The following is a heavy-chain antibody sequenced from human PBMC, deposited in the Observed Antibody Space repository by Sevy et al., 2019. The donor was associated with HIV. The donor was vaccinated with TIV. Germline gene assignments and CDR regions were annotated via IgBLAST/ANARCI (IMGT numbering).Heavy chain of an antibody. CDR2: ISGSGVST. Sequence: GGSLRLSCAASGFTLSSYDMSWVRQAPGKGLEWVSVISGSGVSTYYAYSVKGRFTISRDNSKNTLYLQLNSLRAEDTAVYYCAKSMGGFDAFDIWGQGTMVTVSS. CDR3: AKSMGGFDAFDI. D-gene: IGHD6-25*01. CDR1: GFTLSSYD. J-gene: IGHJ3*02. V-gene: IGHV3-23*01.